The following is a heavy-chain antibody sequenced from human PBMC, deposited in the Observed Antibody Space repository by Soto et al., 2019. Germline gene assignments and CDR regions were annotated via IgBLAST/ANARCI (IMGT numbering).Heavy chain of an antibody. D-gene: IGHD7-27*01. V-gene: IGHV3-23*01. CDR2: ISGSGVTT. CDR1: GFIFSSYP. Sequence: EAQLLESGGGLVQPGGSLRLSCAASGFIFSSYPMSWVRQALGKGLEWVCGISGSGVTTFCPDSVKGRFTISRDNSKNTLYLQMSSLRADDTAVYYCAKDLWGQRYFDLWGRGTLVTVSS. J-gene: IGHJ2*01. CDR3: AKDLWGQRYFDL.